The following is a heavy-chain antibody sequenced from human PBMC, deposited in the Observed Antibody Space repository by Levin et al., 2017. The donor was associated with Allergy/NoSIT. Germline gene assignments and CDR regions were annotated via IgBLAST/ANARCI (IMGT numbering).Heavy chain of an antibody. CDR3: ATQEWSQFDY. J-gene: IGHJ4*02. D-gene: IGHD3-3*01. Sequence: GGSLRLSCTASGFSFTNYWMSWVRQAPGKGLEWVANIKQDGSDQYYVDSVKGRFTISRDNAKKSLYLQMNSLRADDTAVYYCATQEWSQFDYWGQGTLVTVSS. V-gene: IGHV3-7*02. CDR2: IKQDGSDQ. CDR1: GFSFTNYW.